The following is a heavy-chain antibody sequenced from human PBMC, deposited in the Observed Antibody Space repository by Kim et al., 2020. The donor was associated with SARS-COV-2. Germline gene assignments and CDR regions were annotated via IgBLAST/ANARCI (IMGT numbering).Heavy chain of an antibody. J-gene: IGHJ2*01. Sequence: GSVKGRFTITRENAKNSLYLQMNSLRAGDTAVYYCARAAGDQGGDWYFDLWGRGTLVTVSS. V-gene: IGHV3-13*01. D-gene: IGHD7-27*01. CDR3: ARAAGDQGGDWYFDL.